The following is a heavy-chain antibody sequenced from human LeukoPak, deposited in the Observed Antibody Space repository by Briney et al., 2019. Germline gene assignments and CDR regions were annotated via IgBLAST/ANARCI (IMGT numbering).Heavy chain of an antibody. V-gene: IGHV3-53*05. CDR2: IYSGGNT. Sequence: QPGGSLRLSCAASGFIVSNTYMSWVRQAPGKGLEWVSLIYSGGNTYYADSVKGRFTISKDNSKNTLYLQMSSLRAEDTAVYYCARGGYYGSGSYYRPTSEGAFDIWGQGTTVTVSS. CDR1: GFIVSNTY. CDR3: ARGGYYGSGSYYRPTSEGAFDI. D-gene: IGHD3-10*01. J-gene: IGHJ3*02.